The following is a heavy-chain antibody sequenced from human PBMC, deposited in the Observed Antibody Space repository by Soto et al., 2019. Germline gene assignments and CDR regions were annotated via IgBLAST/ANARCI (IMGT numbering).Heavy chain of an antibody. CDR1: GYTFTFYY. J-gene: IGHJ4*02. CDR3: ARLWTADTSGYHGFLDY. D-gene: IGHD3-22*01. V-gene: IGHV1-46*01. Sequence: QVQLVQSGAEVKKPGASVKVSCKASGYTFTFYYMHWVRQAPGQGLEWMGIINPSGGSTSYAQKFEGRVAMTRDTSTSTAYMELSSLRSEDTAVYYCARLWTADTSGYHGFLDYWGQGTLVTVSS. CDR2: INPSGGST.